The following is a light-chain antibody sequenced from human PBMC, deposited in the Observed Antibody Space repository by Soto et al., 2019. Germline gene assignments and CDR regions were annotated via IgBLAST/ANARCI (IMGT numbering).Light chain of an antibody. CDR2: KAS. V-gene: IGKV1-5*03. J-gene: IGKJ5*01. Sequence: DIQMTQFPSTLSAYVGDRVTITCRASQIISSWLAWYQQKPGKAPKLLIYKASTLETGVPSRFSGSGSGTEFTLSISSLQPDDFGTYYCQEYNAYSMTFGQGTRLEIK. CDR1: QIISSW. CDR3: QEYNAYSMT.